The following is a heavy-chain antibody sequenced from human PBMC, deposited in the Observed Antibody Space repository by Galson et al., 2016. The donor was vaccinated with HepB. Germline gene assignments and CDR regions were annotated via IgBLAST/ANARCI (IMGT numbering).Heavy chain of an antibody. CDR2: ISYDGSNK. D-gene: IGHD1-7*01. CDR1: GFTFSSYG. CDR3: ARGVWKYGSWYFDF. V-gene: IGHV3-30*03. Sequence: SLRLSCAASGFTFSSYGMHWVRQAPGKGLEWVAFISYDGSNKKYADSVKGRFTISRDNSKKTLYLQMNSLRAEDTAVYYCARGVWKYGSWYFDFWGRGTLVTVAS. J-gene: IGHJ2*01.